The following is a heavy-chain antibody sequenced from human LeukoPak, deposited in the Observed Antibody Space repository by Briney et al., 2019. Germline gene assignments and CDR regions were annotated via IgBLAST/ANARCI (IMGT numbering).Heavy chain of an antibody. J-gene: IGHJ6*03. Sequence: GASVKVSCKASGYTFTSYGISWVRQAPGQGLEWMGWISAYNGNTNYAQKLQCRVTMTTDTSTSTAYMELRSLRSDDTAVYYWARVLIYCGGDCYFFGRTDYYSVDVWGKGTTVTVSS. CDR3: ARVLIYCGGDCYFFGRTDYYSVDV. CDR2: ISAYNGNT. D-gene: IGHD2-21*01. CDR1: GYTFTSYG. V-gene: IGHV1-18*01.